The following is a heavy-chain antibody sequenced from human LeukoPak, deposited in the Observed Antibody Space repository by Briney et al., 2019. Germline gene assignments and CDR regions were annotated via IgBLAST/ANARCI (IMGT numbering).Heavy chain of an antibody. Sequence: GGSLRLSCAASGFTFSSSGMHWVRQAPGEGLEWVAFIRFDGSTKYYADSVKGRFTISGDNSKNTLYLQMNSLRVEDTAVYYCAKSESYSFDYWGQGTLVTVSS. J-gene: IGHJ4*02. CDR1: GFTFSSSG. CDR2: IRFDGSTK. D-gene: IGHD1-26*01. CDR3: AKSESYSFDY. V-gene: IGHV3-30*02.